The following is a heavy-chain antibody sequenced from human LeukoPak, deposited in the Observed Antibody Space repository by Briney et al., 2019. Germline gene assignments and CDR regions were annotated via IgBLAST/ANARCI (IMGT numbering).Heavy chain of an antibody. CDR1: GFTFSDYY. CDR3: ARDNRGGYSYGSVDY. D-gene: IGHD5-18*01. Sequence: PGGSLRLSCAASGFTFSDYYMSWIRQAPGKGLEWVSYISSSGSTIYYADSVKGRFTISRDNAKNSLHLQMNSLRAEDTAVYYCARDNRGGYSYGSVDYWGQGTLVTVSS. J-gene: IGHJ4*02. CDR2: ISSSGSTI. V-gene: IGHV3-11*04.